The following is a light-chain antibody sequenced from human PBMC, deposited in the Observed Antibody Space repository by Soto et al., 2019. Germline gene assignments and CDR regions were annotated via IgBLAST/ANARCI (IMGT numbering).Light chain of an antibody. CDR3: QQYNSSPRT. CDR1: QSISSSY. J-gene: IGKJ1*01. Sequence: EIVLTQSPGTLSLSPGERATLSCRASQSISSSYLAWYQQKPGQAPRLLIYGASSRATGIPDRFSGGGSGTDFTLTISSLQPEDFAVDYCQQYNSSPRTFGQGTKVDI. CDR2: GAS. V-gene: IGKV3-20*01.